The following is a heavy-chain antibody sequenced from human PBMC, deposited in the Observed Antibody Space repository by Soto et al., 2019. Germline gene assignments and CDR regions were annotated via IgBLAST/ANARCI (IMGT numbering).Heavy chain of an antibody. J-gene: IGHJ4*02. CDR3: ARRTAYSSGWGHFDY. CDR2: ISAYNGNT. V-gene: IGHV1-18*01. CDR1: GYTFTRYG. Sequence: QVQLGQSGAEVKKPGASVKVSCKASGYTFTRYGITWARQAPGQGREWMGWISAYNGNTNNAQKLQGRVTMTTDTSTSTAYLELRSLRSDDTAVYYCARRTAYSSGWGHFDYWGQGTLVTVSS. D-gene: IGHD6-19*01.